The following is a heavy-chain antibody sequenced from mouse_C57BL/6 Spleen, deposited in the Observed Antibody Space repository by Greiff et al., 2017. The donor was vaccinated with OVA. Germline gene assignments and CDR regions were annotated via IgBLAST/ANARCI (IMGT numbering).Heavy chain of an antibody. V-gene: IGHV1-52*01. Sequence: VQLQQPGAELVRPGSSVKLSCKASGYTFTSYWMHWVKQRPIQGLEWIGNIDPSDSGTHYNQKFKDKATLTVDKSSSTAYMQLSRLPSEDSAGCYSARGDGYNGYWGQGTSLTVSS. CDR2: IDPSDSGT. CDR1: GYTFTSYW. J-gene: IGHJ2*02. CDR3: ARGDGYNGY. D-gene: IGHD2-3*01.